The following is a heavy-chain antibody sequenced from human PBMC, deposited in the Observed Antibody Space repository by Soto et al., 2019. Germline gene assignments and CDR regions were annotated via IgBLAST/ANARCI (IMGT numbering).Heavy chain of an antibody. D-gene: IGHD2-21*02. V-gene: IGHV2-5*01. CDR1: GFSLSTSGVG. J-gene: IGHJ3*02. CDR2: IYWNDDK. CDR3: AHRLEVVTAILDAFDI. Sequence: QITLKESGPTLVKPTQPLTLTCTFSGFSLSTSGVGVGWIRQPPGKALEWLALIYWNDDKRYSPSLKSRLTITKDTSKNQVVLTMTNMDPVDTATYYCAHRLEVVTAILDAFDIWGQGTMVTVSS.